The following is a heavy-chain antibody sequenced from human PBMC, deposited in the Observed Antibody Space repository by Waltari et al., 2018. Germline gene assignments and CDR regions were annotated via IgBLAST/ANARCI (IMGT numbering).Heavy chain of an antibody. CDR2: INRIWGKA. CDR3: ARAKAGTTVADY. CDR1: GGTFSSYA. D-gene: IGHD4-17*01. Sequence: QVQLVQSGAEVKKPGSSVKVSCKASGGTFSSYAISWVRLAPGQGLEGMGGINRIWGKANYVQKFQGRATITAEESTSTAYMELSSLRSEDTAVYYWARAKAGTTVADYWGQGTLVTVSS. J-gene: IGHJ4*02. V-gene: IGHV1-69*13.